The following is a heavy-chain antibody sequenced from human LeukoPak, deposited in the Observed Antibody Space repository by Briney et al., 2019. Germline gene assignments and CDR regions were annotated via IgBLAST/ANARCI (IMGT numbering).Heavy chain of an antibody. V-gene: IGHV4-30-4*08. D-gene: IGHD7-27*01. CDR2: IYYSGST. CDR3: ARIGVTGEDYFDY. Sequence: PSETLSLTCTVSGGSISSGGYYWSWIRQHPGKGLEWIGYIYYSGSTYYNPSLKSRVTISVDTSKNQFSLKLSSVTAADTAVYYCARIGVTGEDYFDYWGQGTLVTVSS. CDR1: GGSISSGGYY. J-gene: IGHJ4*02.